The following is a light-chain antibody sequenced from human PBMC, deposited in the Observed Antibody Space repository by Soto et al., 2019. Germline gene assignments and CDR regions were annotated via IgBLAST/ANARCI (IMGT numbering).Light chain of an antibody. Sequence: IVLTQSPVTLSLSPGEGATLSCRASQSVTGTNLAWYQQRAGQAPRLLIYDAVRRATGIPDRFSGSGSGTDFTLTISSLQSEDFTVYSCQQRSNWPPITFGQGTRLEIK. CDR3: QQRSNWPPIT. J-gene: IGKJ5*01. CDR1: QSVTGTN. V-gene: IGKV3D-20*02. CDR2: DAV.